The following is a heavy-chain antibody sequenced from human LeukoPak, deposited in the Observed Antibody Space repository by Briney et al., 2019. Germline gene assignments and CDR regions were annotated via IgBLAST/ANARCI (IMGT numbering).Heavy chain of an antibody. CDR3: ARDSLYVIDY. Sequence: PGGSLRLSCAASGFTFSSYSMNWVRQAPGKGLEWVSYISSSSSTIYYADSVKGRFTISRDHAKNSLYLQMNSLRAEDTAVYYCARDSLYVIDYWGQGTLVTVSS. D-gene: IGHD2/OR15-2a*01. CDR2: ISSSSSTI. J-gene: IGHJ4*02. V-gene: IGHV3-48*04. CDR1: GFTFSSYS.